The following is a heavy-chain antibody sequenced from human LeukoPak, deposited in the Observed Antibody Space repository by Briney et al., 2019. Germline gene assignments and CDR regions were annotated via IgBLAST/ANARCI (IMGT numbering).Heavy chain of an antibody. Sequence: ASVKVSCTVSGYTLTELSMHWVRQAPGKGLEWMGGFDPEDGETIYAQKFQGRVTMTEDTSTDTAYMELSSLRSEDTAVYYCATGILGYCSGGSCKSEYFQHWGQGTLVTVSS. J-gene: IGHJ1*01. CDR2: FDPEDGET. V-gene: IGHV1-24*01. D-gene: IGHD2-15*01. CDR3: ATGILGYCSGGSCKSEYFQH. CDR1: GYTLTELS.